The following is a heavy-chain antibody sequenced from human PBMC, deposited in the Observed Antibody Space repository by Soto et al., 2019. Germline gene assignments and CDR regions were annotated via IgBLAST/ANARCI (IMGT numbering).Heavy chain of an antibody. CDR3: TTLGSHYYYHNFDV. Sequence: GSGGGLVTPGGSLRLSCAASGFTFSNAWMNWVRQAPGKGLEWVGLIKMKSEGATRHYAAPVNGRFTISRDDSKSTLYLQMSSLKTEDTAVYYCTTLGSHYYYHNFDVWGQGTTVTVSS. CDR1: GFTFSNAW. J-gene: IGHJ6*02. CDR2: IKMKSEGATR. V-gene: IGHV3-15*07.